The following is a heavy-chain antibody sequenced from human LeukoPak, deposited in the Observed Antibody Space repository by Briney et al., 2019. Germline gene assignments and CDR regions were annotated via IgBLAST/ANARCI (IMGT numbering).Heavy chain of an antibody. CDR3: ASNTRYCSSTSCYSPGDY. D-gene: IGHD2-2*01. Sequence: PGGSLRLSCAASGFTFSSYAMSWVRQAPGKGLEWVSAINGSGGSTYYADSVKGRFTISRDNSKNTLYLQMNSLRAEDTAVYYCASNTRYCSSTSCYSPGDYWGQGTLVTVSS. V-gene: IGHV3-23*01. CDR1: GFTFSSYA. CDR2: INGSGGST. J-gene: IGHJ4*02.